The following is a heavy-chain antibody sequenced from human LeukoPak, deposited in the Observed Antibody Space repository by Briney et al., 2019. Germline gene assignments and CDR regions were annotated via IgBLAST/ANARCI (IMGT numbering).Heavy chain of an antibody. D-gene: IGHD3-10*01. CDR1: GYTFTSYD. J-gene: IGHJ4*02. CDR2: MNPNSGNT. Sequence: ASVKVSCKASGYTFTSYDINWVRQATGQGLEWMGWMNPNSGNTGYAQKFQGRVTITRNNSISTAYMELSSLRSEDTAVYYCARRRGSHYFDYWGQGTLVTVSS. V-gene: IGHV1-8*03. CDR3: ARRRGSHYFDY.